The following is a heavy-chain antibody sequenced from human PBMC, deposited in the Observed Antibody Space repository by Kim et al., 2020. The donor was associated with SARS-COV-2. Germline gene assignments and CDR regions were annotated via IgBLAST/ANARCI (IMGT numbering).Heavy chain of an antibody. J-gene: IGHJ3*02. CDR2: ISYDGSNK. CDR3: ARVCGYYYSLSAFDI. D-gene: IGHD3-22*01. Sequence: GGSLRLSCAASGFTFSSYAMHWVRQAPGKGLEWVAVISYDGSNKYYADSVKGRFTISSDNSKNTLYLQMNSLRAEDTAVYYCARVCGYYYSLSAFDIWGQGTMVTVSS. V-gene: IGHV3-30-3*01. CDR1: GFTFSSYA.